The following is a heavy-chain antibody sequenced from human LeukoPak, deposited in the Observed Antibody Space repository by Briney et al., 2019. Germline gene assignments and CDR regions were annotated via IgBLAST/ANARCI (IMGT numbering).Heavy chain of an antibody. CDR3: AKGGDCSGGTCYLMDG. V-gene: IGHV3-23*01. J-gene: IGHJ6*01. D-gene: IGHD2-15*01. Sequence: AGGSLTLSCAVSGFTFSSYAMSWVWQAPGKGLEWVSVISGSGDSTSYADSMKGRFTNSTVNPKITLFLQMNSLRAAGTGVYFCAKGGDCSGGTCYLMDGWGQGNTVTVSS. CDR1: GFTFSSYA. CDR2: ISGSGDST.